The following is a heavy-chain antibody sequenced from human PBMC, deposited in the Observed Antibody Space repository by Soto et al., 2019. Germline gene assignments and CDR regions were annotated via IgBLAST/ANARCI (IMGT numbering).Heavy chain of an antibody. CDR2: ISSSGSTI. V-gene: IGHV3-48*03. Sequence: GGSLILSCAASGFTFSSYEMNWVRQAPGKGLEWVSYISSSGSTIYYADSVKGRFTISRDNAKNSLYLQMNSLSAAHTAVYYCASFDGYYDSSGYSAGYWGQGTLATGSS. CDR3: ASFDGYYDSSGYSAGY. J-gene: IGHJ4*02. CDR1: GFTFSSYE. D-gene: IGHD3-22*01.